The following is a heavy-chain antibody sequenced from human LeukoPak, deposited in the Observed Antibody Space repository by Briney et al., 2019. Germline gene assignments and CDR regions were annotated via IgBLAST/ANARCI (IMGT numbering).Heavy chain of an antibody. CDR3: ARDQFPFGVVIDDAFDI. CDR2: IKQDGSEK. V-gene: IGHV3-7*01. J-gene: IGHJ3*02. D-gene: IGHD3-3*01. CDR1: GFTFSSYW. Sequence: AGSLRLSCAASGFTFSSYWTSWVRQAPGKGLEWLANIKQDGSEKYYVDSVKGRFTISRDNAKNSMYLQMNSLRAEDRAVYYCARDQFPFGVVIDDAFDIWGQGTMVTVSS.